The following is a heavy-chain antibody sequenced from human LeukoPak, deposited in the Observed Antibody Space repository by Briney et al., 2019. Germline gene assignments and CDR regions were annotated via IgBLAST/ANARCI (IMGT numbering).Heavy chain of an antibody. J-gene: IGHJ4*02. V-gene: IGHV3-13*01. Sequence: GGSLRLSCAASGFTFSSYDMHWVRQATGKGLEWVSAIGTAGDTYYPGSVKGRFTISRENAKNSLYLQMNSLRAGDTAVYYCAREGRQSGFDYWGQGTLVTVSS. CDR3: AREGRQSGFDY. CDR2: IGTAGDT. CDR1: GFTFSSYD. D-gene: IGHD3-10*01.